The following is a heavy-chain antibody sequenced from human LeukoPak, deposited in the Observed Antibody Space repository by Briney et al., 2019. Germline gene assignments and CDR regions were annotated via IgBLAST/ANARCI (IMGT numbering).Heavy chain of an antibody. CDR3: ARDHLACSGDTCFSAHWFDP. CDR2: ISHSGTT. V-gene: IGHV4-38-2*02. CDR1: GDSITSAFH. J-gene: IGHJ5*02. D-gene: IGHD2-15*01. Sequence: SETLSLTCAVSGDSITSAFHWGWVRQPPGKGLEWVGSISHSGTTYYAPSFKSRLTISLDPSKNQLSLKLGSVTAADTAVFFCARDHLACSGDTCFSAHWFDPWGHGTLVIVSS.